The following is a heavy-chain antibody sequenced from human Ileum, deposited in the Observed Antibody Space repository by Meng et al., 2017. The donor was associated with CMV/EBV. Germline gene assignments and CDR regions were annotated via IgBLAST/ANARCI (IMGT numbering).Heavy chain of an antibody. Sequence: QVQLVQAGAEVKKPGASVKVSCKPSGYTFIDYYIVWVRQAPGQGPEWMGWIDTNTGNPTYAQGFTGRFVFSLDTSVNTAYLQISSLKAEDTAVYYCARDGLSGRYFDYWGQGTLVTVSS. CDR3: ARDGLSGRYFDY. J-gene: IGHJ4*02. V-gene: IGHV7-4-1*02. CDR2: IDTNTGNP. CDR1: GYTFIDYY. D-gene: IGHD1-26*01.